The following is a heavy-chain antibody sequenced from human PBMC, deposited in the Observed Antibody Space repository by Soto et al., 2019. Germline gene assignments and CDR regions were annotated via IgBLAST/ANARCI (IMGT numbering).Heavy chain of an antibody. CDR3: ARAHPYGGNSGYFDY. V-gene: IGHV4-59*01. CDR2: IYYSGTT. J-gene: IGHJ4*02. Sequence: SETLSVTCTVSVGSSSHYYWRWIRQPPGKGLEWIGYIYYSGTTNYNPSLKSRVTISVDASKNQFSLNLRSVTAADTAVFYCARAHPYGGNSGYFDYWGQGALVTVSS. CDR1: VGSSSHYY. D-gene: IGHD4-17*01.